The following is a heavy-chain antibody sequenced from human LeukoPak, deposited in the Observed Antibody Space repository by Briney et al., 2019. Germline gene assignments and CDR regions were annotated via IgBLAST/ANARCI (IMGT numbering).Heavy chain of an antibody. CDR1: GYPFSAHF. J-gene: IGHJ5*02. V-gene: IGHV7-4-1*02. CDR2: INTNTGNP. Sequence: ASVTVSCKASGYPFSAHFLNWVRQAPGQGLEWMGWINTNTGNPTYAQGFTGRFVFSLDTSVSTAYLQISSLKAEDTAVYYCARAQSLMYDFWSGYSNWFDPWGQGTLVTVSS. CDR3: ARAQSLMYDFWSGYSNWFDP. D-gene: IGHD3-3*01.